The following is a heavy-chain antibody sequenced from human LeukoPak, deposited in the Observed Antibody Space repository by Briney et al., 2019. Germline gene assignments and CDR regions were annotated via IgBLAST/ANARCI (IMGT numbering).Heavy chain of an antibody. J-gene: IGHJ4*02. V-gene: IGHV3-74*01. D-gene: IGHD3-22*01. CDR2: INSDGSNT. CDR1: GFTFSSYW. Sequence: PGGSLRLSCAASGFTFSSYWMHWVRQVPGKGLVWASRINSDGSNTRYADSVKGRFTISRDNAKNTLYLQMNSLRAEDMAVYYCARDLELVYYDSSGYDYWGQGTLVIVSS. CDR3: ARDLELVYYDSSGYDY.